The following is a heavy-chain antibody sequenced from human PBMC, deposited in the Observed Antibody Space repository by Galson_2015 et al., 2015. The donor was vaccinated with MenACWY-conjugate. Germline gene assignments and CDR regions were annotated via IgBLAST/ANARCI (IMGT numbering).Heavy chain of an antibody. J-gene: IGHJ6*02. CDR3: AKVKYSTSRSNTHGMDV. CDR1: GITFSSNA. CDR2: IGTGGGT. V-gene: IGHV3-23*01. Sequence: SLRLSCAASGITFSSNAMNWVRQAPGKGLEWVSGIGTGGGTYYADSVKGRFTISRDNSKNMVYLQMNSLRAEETAIYYCAKVKYSTSRSNTHGMDVWGQGTTVTVSS. D-gene: IGHD2-2*01.